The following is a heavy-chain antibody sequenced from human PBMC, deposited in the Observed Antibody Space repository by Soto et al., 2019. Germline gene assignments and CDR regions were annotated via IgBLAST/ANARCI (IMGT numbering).Heavy chain of an antibody. Sequence: QVQLEQSGAEVKTLGSSVKVSCKASGDTFNKYAISWVRQAPGQGLECMGGIIPIFGTANYAPQFQDRVTITAHEDTSTPYMALTSLKSDDTAVYFCARGARFLEWLSFDHWGQGTLVTVSS. D-gene: IGHD3-3*01. CDR2: IIPIFGTA. J-gene: IGHJ4*02. CDR1: GDTFNKYA. V-gene: IGHV1-69*12. CDR3: ARGARFLEWLSFDH.